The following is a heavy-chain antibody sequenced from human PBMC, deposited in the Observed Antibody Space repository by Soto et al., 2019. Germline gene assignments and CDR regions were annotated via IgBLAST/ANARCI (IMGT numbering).Heavy chain of an antibody. CDR1: GASISSGW. V-gene: IGHV4-4*02. D-gene: IGHD3-10*01. Sequence: QVQLQESGPGLVKPSGTLSLTCAVSGASISSGWWTWVRQPPGKGLEWIGETLYSGRTNYNSSLNSRVTMSIDKSKQQFSLILSSVTAADSAVYYCSSRVTDAPAWGQGTLVTVSS. CDR3: SSRVTDAPA. CDR2: TLYSGRT. J-gene: IGHJ5*02.